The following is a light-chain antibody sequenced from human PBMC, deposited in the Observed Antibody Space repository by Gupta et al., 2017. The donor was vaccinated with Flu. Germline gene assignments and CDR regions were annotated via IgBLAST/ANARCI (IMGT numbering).Light chain of an antibody. V-gene: IGLV3-19*01. J-gene: IGLJ3*02. Sequence: DPAVSVALGQTVRITCQGDSLRSYYASWYQQKPGQAPVFVIYGKNNRPSGIPDRFSGSSSGNTASLTITGAQAEDEADYDCNSRDSSGNHWVFGGGTKLTVL. CDR1: SLRSYY. CDR2: GKN. CDR3: NSRDSSGNHWV.